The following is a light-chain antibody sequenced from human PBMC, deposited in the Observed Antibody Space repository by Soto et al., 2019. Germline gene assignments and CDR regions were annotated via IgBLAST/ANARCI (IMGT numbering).Light chain of an antibody. CDR1: SSNIGAGYE. J-gene: IGLJ1*01. Sequence: QSVLTKPPSVSEAQGQRVTISCTGSSSNIGAGYEAHWYQQVPGTAPKLLIYENNNRPSGVPDQFSGSKSGTSASLAITGLQAEYEAEYYCQSYHISLSGFVFGTGTKVTVL. CDR3: QSYHISLSGFV. CDR2: ENN. V-gene: IGLV1-40*01.